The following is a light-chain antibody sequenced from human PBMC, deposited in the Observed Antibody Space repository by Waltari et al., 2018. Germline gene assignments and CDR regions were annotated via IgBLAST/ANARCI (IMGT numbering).Light chain of an antibody. CDR1: SSDAGGYNY. CDR3: SSYTSSSNVV. J-gene: IGLJ2*01. V-gene: IGLV2-14*01. Sequence: QYALTQPASVSGSPGQSITISCTGPSSDAGGYNYVSCDQQHPGKAPNLMIYEASNRPSGVSNRFSGSKSGNTASLTSSGLQAEDEAEYYGSSYTSSSNVVFGGGTKLTVL. CDR2: EAS.